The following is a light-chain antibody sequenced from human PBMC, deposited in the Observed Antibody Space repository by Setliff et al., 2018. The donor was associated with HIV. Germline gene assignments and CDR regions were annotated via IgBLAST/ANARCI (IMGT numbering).Light chain of an antibody. Sequence: QSVLTQPASVSGSPGQSITISCSGTDRDIGGYTYVSWYQQHPGKAPKLILYEVRMRPSGVSNRFSGSKSATTASLTIPGLQAEDEADYYCSSYTSKNTYVFGTGTKVTVL. CDR1: DRDIGGYTY. CDR3: SSYTSKNTYV. J-gene: IGLJ1*01. CDR2: EVR. V-gene: IGLV2-14*01.